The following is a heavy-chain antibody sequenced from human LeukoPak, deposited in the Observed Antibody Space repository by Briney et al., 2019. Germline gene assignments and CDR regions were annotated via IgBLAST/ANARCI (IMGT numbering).Heavy chain of an antibody. J-gene: IGHJ5*02. V-gene: IGHV3-21*01. CDR3: ARGATDVTRWFDP. CDR1: GFTFSNAW. D-gene: IGHD1-1*01. CDR2: ISRASESI. Sequence: AGGSLRLSCAASGFTFSNAWMSWVRQAPGKGLEWVSIISRASESIFYADSVKGRFTISRDNAKNSLYLQMNGLRAEDTAVYYCARGATDVTRWFDPWGQGTRVTVSS.